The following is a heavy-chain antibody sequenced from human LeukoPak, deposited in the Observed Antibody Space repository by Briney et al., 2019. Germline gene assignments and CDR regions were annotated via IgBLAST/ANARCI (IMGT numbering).Heavy chain of an antibody. J-gene: IGHJ4*02. CDR2: IKQDGSEK. CDR1: GFTFSGFG. V-gene: IGHV3-7*01. D-gene: IGHD1-7*01. Sequence: GGSLRLSCAASGFTFSGFGMICVRQTPEKGLEWVANIKQDGSEKYYVDSVKGRFTISRDNAKNSLSLQMNGLRVEDTAVYYSARAGSFWHYVYWGQGTLVTVSS. CDR3: ARAGSFWHYVY.